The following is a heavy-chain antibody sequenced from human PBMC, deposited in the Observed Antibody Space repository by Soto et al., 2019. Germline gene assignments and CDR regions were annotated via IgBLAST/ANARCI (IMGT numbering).Heavy chain of an antibody. Sequence: QVQLQESGPGLVNPSGTLSLTCAVSGDSISSVNWWSWVRQPPGKWMDWLGEIYHSGSTTYNPSLRSRVPISMDKSKNQFSLRLSSVTAADTAVYYCVRHDDYSNSLDYWGQGTLVTVSS. J-gene: IGHJ4*02. V-gene: IGHV4-4*02. CDR1: GDSISSVNW. CDR3: VRHDDYSNSLDY. D-gene: IGHD4-4*01. CDR2: IYHSGST.